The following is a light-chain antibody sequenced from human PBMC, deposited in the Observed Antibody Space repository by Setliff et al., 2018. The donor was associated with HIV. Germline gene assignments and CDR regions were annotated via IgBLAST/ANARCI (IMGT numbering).Light chain of an antibody. J-gene: IGLJ1*01. CDR3: CSFGSSNTHV. Sequence: QSVLTQPASVSGSPGQSITISCTGTSSDVGGYNYVSWYQHYPGKAPKFMIYDVTTRPSGVSNRFSGSKSGNTASLTISGLQAEDEADYFCCSFGSSNTHVFGTGTKVTVL. CDR1: SSDVGGYNY. CDR2: DVT. V-gene: IGLV2-14*03.